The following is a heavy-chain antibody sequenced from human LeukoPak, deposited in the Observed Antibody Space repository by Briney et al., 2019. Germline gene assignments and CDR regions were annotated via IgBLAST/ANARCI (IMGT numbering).Heavy chain of an antibody. Sequence: QTGGSLRLSCAASGFTFSSYGMHWVRQAPGKGLEWVAVIWYDGSNKYYADSVKGRFTISRDNSKNTLYLQMNSLRAEDTAVHYCAREEYSSSAGFDYWGQGTLVTVSS. CDR1: GFTFSSYG. J-gene: IGHJ4*02. V-gene: IGHV3-30*19. CDR3: AREEYSSSAGFDY. CDR2: IWYDGSNK. D-gene: IGHD6-6*01.